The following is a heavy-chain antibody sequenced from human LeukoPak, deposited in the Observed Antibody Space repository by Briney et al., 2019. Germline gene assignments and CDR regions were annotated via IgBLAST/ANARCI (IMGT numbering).Heavy chain of an antibody. V-gene: IGHV3-21*01. Sequence: GGSLRLSCAASDFTFNTYDMNWVRQAPWKGLEWVSSISSSSSYIYYADSVKGRFTISRDNAKNSLYLQMNSLRAEDTSIYYCAREGHSYYYMDVWGKGTTVTVSS. CDR1: DFTFNTYD. CDR3: AREGHSYYYMDV. J-gene: IGHJ6*03. CDR2: ISSSSSYI.